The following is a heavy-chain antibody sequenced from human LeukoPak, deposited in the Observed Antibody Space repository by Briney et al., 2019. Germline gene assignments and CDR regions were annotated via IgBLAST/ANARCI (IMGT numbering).Heavy chain of an antibody. V-gene: IGHV1-18*01. CDR2: ISAYNGNT. D-gene: IGHD2-15*01. CDR1: GYTFTSYG. CDR3: ARVTYCSGGSCYSNYYYYMDV. Sequence: GASVKVSCKASGYTFTSYGISWVRQAPGQGLEWMGWISAYNGNTNYAQKLQGRVTMTTDTSTSTAYMELRSLRSDDTAVYYCARVTYCSGGSCYSNYYYYMDVWGKGTTFTVSS. J-gene: IGHJ6*03.